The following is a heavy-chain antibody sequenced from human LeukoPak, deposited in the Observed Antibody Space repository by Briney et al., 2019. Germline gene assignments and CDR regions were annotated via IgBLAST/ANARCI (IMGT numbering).Heavy chain of an antibody. CDR3: AKCPYAVNWNLFDY. V-gene: IGHV3-23*01. Sequence: GGSLRLSCATSGFTFSSYGMSWVRQAPGKGLEWVSAISGSGGSTSYADSVKGRFTISRDNSKNTLYLQMNGLRTEDTAVYYCAKCPYAVNWNLFDYWGQGTLVTVSS. D-gene: IGHD1-20*01. CDR1: GFTFSSYG. J-gene: IGHJ4*02. CDR2: ISGSGGST.